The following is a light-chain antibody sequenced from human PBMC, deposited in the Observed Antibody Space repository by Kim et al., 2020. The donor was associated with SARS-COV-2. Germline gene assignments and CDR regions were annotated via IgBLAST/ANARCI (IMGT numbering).Light chain of an antibody. CDR1: QDLRNN. CDR2: GAS. V-gene: IGKV1-17*01. J-gene: IGKJ5*01. CDR3: LQHNTYPIT. Sequence: AYGGGNVTITCRASQDLRNNLGGYQQNRGRAPKRLIYGASSLQSGVPSRFSGSGSGTEFTLTISSLQPEDFATYFCLQHNTYPITFGQGTRLEIK.